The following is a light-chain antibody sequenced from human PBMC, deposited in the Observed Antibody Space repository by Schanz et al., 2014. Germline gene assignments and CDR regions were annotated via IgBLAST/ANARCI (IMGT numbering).Light chain of an antibody. CDR1: QSVSRT. J-gene: IGKJ4*01. CDR3: QQYDDWPQLA. V-gene: IGKV3-15*01. CDR2: GVS. Sequence: DIVMTQSPAPLSLSPGERATLSCRARQSVSRTLAWYQQKPGQAPRLLMYGVSNRATGIPARFSGSGSGTEFALTISSLQSEDVAVYYCQQYDDWPQLAFGGGTKVEIK.